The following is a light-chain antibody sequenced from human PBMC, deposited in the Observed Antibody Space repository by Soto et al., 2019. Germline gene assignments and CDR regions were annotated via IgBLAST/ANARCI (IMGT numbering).Light chain of an antibody. CDR2: AAS. V-gene: IGKV1-39*01. CDR1: QSISSY. Sequence: DIQMTQSPSSLSASVGDRVTITCRASQSISSYLNWYQQKPGKAPKLLIYAASTLQSVVPSRFSGSGSGTDSTLTITSLQPEDFAIYYCQQSFSRPPSFGPGTKVDMK. CDR3: QQSFSRPPS. J-gene: IGKJ3*01.